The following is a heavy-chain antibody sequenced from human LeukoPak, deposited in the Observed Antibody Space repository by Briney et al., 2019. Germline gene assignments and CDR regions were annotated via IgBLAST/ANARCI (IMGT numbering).Heavy chain of an antibody. Sequence: SETLSLTCAVYGGSFSGYYWSWIRQPPGKGLEWIGEINHSGSTNYNPSLKSRVTMSVDTSKNQFSLKLSSVTAADTAVYYCARLSSSGAFDIWGQGTMVTVSS. D-gene: IGHD6-6*01. CDR2: INHSGST. CDR1: GGSFSGYY. V-gene: IGHV4-34*01. CDR3: ARLSSSGAFDI. J-gene: IGHJ3*02.